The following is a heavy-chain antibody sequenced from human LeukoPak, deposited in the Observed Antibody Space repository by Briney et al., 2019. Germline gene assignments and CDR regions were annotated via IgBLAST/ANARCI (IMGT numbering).Heavy chain of an antibody. CDR2: IGTAGDT. D-gene: IGHD6-19*01. V-gene: IGHV3-13*01. Sequence: GGSLRPSCAASGFTFSSYDMHWVRQATGKGLEWVSAIGTAGDTYYPGSVKGRFTISRENAKNSLYLQMNSLRAGDTAVYYCARGAGDPKSIAVAGTRGPPDYWGQGTLVTVSS. J-gene: IGHJ4*02. CDR3: ARGAGDPKSIAVAGTRGPPDY. CDR1: GFTFSSYD.